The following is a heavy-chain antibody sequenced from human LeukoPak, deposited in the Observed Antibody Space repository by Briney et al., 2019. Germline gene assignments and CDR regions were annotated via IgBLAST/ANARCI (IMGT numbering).Heavy chain of an antibody. CDR3: AGGVEATPDY. J-gene: IGHJ4*02. Sequence: ASVKVSCKASGYTFTGYYMHWVRQAPGQGLEWMGWINPNSGGTNYAQKFQGRVTITADKSTSTAYMELSSLRSEDTAVYYCAGGVEATPDYWGQGTLVTVSS. D-gene: IGHD1-26*01. CDR1: GYTFTGYY. CDR2: INPNSGGT. V-gene: IGHV1-2*02.